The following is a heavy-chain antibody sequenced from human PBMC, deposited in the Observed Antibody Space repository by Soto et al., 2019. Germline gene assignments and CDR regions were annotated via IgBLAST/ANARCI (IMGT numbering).Heavy chain of an antibody. Sequence: ASVKVSCKVSGYTLTELSMHWVRQAPGKGLEWMGGFDPEDGETIYAQKFQGRVTMTEDTSTDTVYMELSSLRSDDTAVYYCARVSVRYSGNGYWGQGTLVTISS. V-gene: IGHV1-24*01. CDR1: GYTLTELS. D-gene: IGHD5-12*01. J-gene: IGHJ4*02. CDR2: FDPEDGET. CDR3: ARVSVRYSGNGY.